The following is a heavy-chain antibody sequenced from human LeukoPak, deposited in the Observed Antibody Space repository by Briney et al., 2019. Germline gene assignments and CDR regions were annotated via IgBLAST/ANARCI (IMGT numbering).Heavy chain of an antibody. D-gene: IGHD2-2*01. J-gene: IGHJ6*02. CDR1: GFTFTSSA. V-gene: IGHV1-58*01. CDR2: IVVGSGNT. CDR3: AADLGSCSSTSCYLYYYGMDV. Sequence: SVKVSCKASGFTFTSSAVQWVRQARGQRLEWIGWIVVGSGNTNYAQKFQERVTITRDMSTSTVYMELSSLRSEDTAVYYCAADLGSCSSTSCYLYYYGMDVWGQGTTVTVSS.